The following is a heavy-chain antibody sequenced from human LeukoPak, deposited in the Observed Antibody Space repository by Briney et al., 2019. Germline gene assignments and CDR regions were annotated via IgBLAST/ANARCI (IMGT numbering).Heavy chain of an antibody. CDR2: ISYDGSNK. V-gene: IGHV3-30*04. J-gene: IGHJ6*04. CDR3: ARDIVATIEDYYYGMGV. Sequence: GGSLRLSCAASGFTFSSYAMHWVRQAPGKGLEWVAVISYDGSNKYYADSVKGRFTISRDNSKNTLYLQMNSLRAEDTAVYYCARDIVATIEDYYYGMGVWGKGTTVTVSS. CDR1: GFTFSSYA. D-gene: IGHD5-12*01.